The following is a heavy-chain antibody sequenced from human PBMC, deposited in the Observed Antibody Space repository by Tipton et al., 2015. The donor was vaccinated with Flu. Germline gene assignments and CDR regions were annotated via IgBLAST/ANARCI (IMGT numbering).Heavy chain of an antibody. CDR1: GDSINKNY. D-gene: IGHD1-1*01. V-gene: IGHV4-4*07. J-gene: IGHJ5*02. Sequence: LRLSCTVSGDSINKNYWSWIRQPAGKGLEWIGRIYNGGNTNYNPSLKSRVTMSLDASKNQFSLRLTSVTAADTAVHYCAKFGNLGAWVDPWGQGTLVTVSS. CDR3: AKFGNLGAWVDP. CDR2: IYNGGNT.